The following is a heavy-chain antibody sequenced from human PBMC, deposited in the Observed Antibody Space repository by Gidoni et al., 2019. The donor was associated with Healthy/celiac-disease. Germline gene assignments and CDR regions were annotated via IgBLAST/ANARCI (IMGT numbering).Heavy chain of an antibody. D-gene: IGHD1-26*01. CDR3: ANCFGGSGSYYCQGYFDY. CDR1: GFTFSSYA. Sequence: EVQLLESGGGLVQPGGSLRLSCAASGFTFSSYAMSWVRQAPGKGLEWVSAISGSGGSTYYADSVKGRFTISRDNSKNTLYLQMNSLRAEDTAVYYCANCFGGSGSYYCQGYFDYWGQGTLVTVSS. V-gene: IGHV3-23*01. J-gene: IGHJ4*02. CDR2: ISGSGGST.